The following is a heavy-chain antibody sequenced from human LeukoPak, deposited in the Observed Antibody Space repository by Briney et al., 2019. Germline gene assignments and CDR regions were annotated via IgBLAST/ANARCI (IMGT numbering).Heavy chain of an antibody. J-gene: IGHJ6*03. CDR1: GYSFTSYW. Sequence: GESLKISCKGSGYSFTSYWIGWVRQMPGKGLEWMGIIYPGDSDTRYSPSFQGQVTISADKSISTAYLQWSSLKASDTAMYYCARQGGGGYGPNAPNYYYYYHMDVWGKGTTVTISS. V-gene: IGHV5-51*01. CDR3: ARQGGGGYGPNAPNYYYYYHMDV. CDR2: IYPGDSDT. D-gene: IGHD3-16*01.